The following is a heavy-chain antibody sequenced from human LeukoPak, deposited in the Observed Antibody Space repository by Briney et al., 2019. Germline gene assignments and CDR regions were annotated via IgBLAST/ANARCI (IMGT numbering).Heavy chain of an antibody. Sequence: PGGSLRLSCAASGFTFSSYEMNWVRQAPGKGLEWVAVISYDGSNKYYADSVKGRFTISRDNSKNALYLQMNSLRAEDTAVYYCARDSSGYYEFDYWGQGTLVTVSS. J-gene: IGHJ4*02. D-gene: IGHD3-22*01. CDR1: GFTFSSYE. V-gene: IGHV3-30*04. CDR2: ISYDGSNK. CDR3: ARDSSGYYEFDY.